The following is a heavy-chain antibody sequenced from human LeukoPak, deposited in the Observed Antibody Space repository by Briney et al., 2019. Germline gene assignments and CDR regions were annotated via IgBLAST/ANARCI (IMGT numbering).Heavy chain of an antibody. V-gene: IGHV3-23*01. CDR2: ISGSGGST. Sequence: GGSLRLSCEASGFTFGSYAMYWVRQAPGKGLEWVSAISGSGGSTYYADSVKGRFTISRDNSKNTLYLQMNSLRAEDTAVYYCAKGAWWELLNYYFDYWGQGTLVTVSS. CDR3: AKGAWWELLNYYFDY. D-gene: IGHD1-26*01. J-gene: IGHJ4*02. CDR1: GFTFGSYA.